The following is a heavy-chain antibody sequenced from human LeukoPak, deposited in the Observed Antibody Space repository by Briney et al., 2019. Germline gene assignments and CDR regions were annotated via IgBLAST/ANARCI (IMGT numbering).Heavy chain of an antibody. Sequence: ASVKVSCKASGYTFTSYGISWVRQAPGQGLDWMGWISAYNGNTNYAQNLQGRVTLTIDTSTSTAYMELRSLSSDDTAVYYCARERNYGDYGNAFDVWGQGTKVTVSS. CDR2: ISAYNGNT. CDR1: GYTFTSYG. J-gene: IGHJ3*01. V-gene: IGHV1-18*01. CDR3: ARERNYGDYGNAFDV. D-gene: IGHD4-17*01.